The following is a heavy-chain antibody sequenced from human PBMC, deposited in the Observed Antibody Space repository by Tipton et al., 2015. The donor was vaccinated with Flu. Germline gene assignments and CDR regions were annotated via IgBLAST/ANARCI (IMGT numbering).Heavy chain of an antibody. CDR2: ISAYNGIT. CDR3: ASPKNEQLAHACDI. J-gene: IGHJ3*02. D-gene: IGHD6-6*01. V-gene: IGHV1-18*04. CDR1: GYTFTSYG. Sequence: QSGPEVKKPGASVKVSCKASGYTFTSYGISWVRQAPGQGLEWMGWISAYNGITNYAQKLQGRVTMTTDTSTSTAYMELRSLRSDDTAAYYCASPKNEQLAHACDIWGQGTMVTVSS.